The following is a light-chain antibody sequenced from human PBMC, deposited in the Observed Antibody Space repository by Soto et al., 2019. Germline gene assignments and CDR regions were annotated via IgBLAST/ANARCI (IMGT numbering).Light chain of an antibody. CDR2: GAS. Sequence: IVMTHSPAALSVSPGERATLSCRASQSVNSDYLAWFQQKPGQAPRLLIYGASTRTTGIPDRFSGSGSGTDVTLTIGRLETGDFAVYYCLHYGGSPLTFGQGTRLEIK. J-gene: IGKJ5*01. V-gene: IGKV3-20*01. CDR1: QSVNSDY. CDR3: LHYGGSPLT.